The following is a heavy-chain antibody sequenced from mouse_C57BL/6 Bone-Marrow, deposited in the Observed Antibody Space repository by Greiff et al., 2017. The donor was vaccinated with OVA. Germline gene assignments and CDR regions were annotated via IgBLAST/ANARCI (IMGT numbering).Heavy chain of an antibody. V-gene: IGHV1-50*01. Sequence: QVQLQQPGAELVKPGASVKLSCKASGYTFTSYWMQWVKQRPGQGLEWIGEIDPSDSYTNYNQKFKGKATLTVDTYSSTAYMQLSSLTSDDSAVYYCAREGGLLHLDYWGQGTTLTVSS. J-gene: IGHJ2*01. CDR1: GYTFTSYW. D-gene: IGHD1-1*01. CDR2: IDPSDSYT. CDR3: AREGGLLHLDY.